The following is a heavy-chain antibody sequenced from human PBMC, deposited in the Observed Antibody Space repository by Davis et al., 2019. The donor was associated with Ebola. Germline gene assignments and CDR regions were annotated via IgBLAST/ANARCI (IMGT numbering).Heavy chain of an antibody. CDR1: GFTFSSYA. J-gene: IGHJ5*02. D-gene: IGHD6-13*01. CDR2: ISGSGGST. CDR3: AKVGYSSSFYNWFDP. V-gene: IGHV3-23*01. Sequence: GESLKISCAASGFTFSSYAMSWVRQAPGKGLEWVSAISGSGGSTYYADSVKGRFTISRDNSKNTLYLQMNSLRAEDTAVYYCAKVGYSSSFYNWFDPWGQGTLVTVSS.